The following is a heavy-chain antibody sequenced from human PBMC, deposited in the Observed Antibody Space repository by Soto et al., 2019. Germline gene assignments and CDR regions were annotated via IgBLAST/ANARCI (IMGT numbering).Heavy chain of an antibody. CDR1: GYAFTIFG. CDR2: VNAYNCNT. D-gene: IGHD6-13*01. CDR3: ATGAAGIAAHVX. J-gene: IGHJ4*02. V-gene: IGHV1-18*01. Sequence: SGYAFTIFGVNWVRQSPGQGLEWMGWVNAYNCNTNYAQKFQGRVTMTADTSTSTAYMEVRSLRSDDTAVYYCATGAAGIAAHVXWGQGTLVTVSX.